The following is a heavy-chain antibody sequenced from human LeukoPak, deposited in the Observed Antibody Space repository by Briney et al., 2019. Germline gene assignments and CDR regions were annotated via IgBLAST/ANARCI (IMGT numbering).Heavy chain of an antibody. CDR3: ARRGARYSYGLGGWFDP. CDR2: IYYSGST. J-gene: IGHJ5*02. CDR1: GGSISSSSYY. Sequence: SETLSLTCTVSGGSISSSSYYWGWIRQPPGKGLEWIGSIYYSGSTYYNPSLKSRVTISVDTSKNQFSLKLSSVAAADTAVYYCARRGARYSYGLGGWFDPWGQGTLVTVSS. D-gene: IGHD5-18*01. V-gene: IGHV4-39*01.